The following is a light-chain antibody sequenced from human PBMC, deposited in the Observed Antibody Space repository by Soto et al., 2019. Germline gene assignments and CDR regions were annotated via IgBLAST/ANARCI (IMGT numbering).Light chain of an antibody. V-gene: IGKV3-20*01. CDR2: GAS. Sequence: EIVLTQSPGTLSLSPGERATLSCRASQSVAKNFLAWYQRKPGQAPRLLIYGASTRATDIPDRFSGSGSGTDFTLTISRLEPEDFAVYYCQQYSFVPLTFGQGTKVDLK. CDR1: QSVAKNF. CDR3: QQYSFVPLT. J-gene: IGKJ1*01.